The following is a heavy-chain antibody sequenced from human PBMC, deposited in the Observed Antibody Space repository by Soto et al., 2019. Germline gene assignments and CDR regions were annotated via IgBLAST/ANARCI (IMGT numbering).Heavy chain of an antibody. CDR3: ARDVKSITIFGVVPSPFDY. CDR2: ISAYNGNT. CDR1: GYTFTSYG. D-gene: IGHD3-3*01. V-gene: IGHV1-18*01. J-gene: IGHJ4*02. Sequence: ASVKVSCKASGYTFTSYGISWVRQAPGQGLEWMGWISAYNGNTNYAQKLQGRVTMTTDTSTSTAYMELRSLRSDDTAVYYCARDVKSITIFGVVPSPFDYWGQGTLVTVSS.